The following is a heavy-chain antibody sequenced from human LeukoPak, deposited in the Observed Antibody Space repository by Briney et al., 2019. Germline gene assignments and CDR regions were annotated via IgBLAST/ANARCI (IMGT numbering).Heavy chain of an antibody. V-gene: IGHV4-34*01. CDR2: INHSGSA. CDR3: ARSPATRADY. J-gene: IGHJ4*02. CDR1: GGSVSGYY. Sequence: SETLSLTCAGYGGSVSGYYWSWIRQPPGKGLEWIGEINHSGSANYNPSLKSRVTISVDTSKNQFSLKLSSVTAADTAVYYCARSPATRADYWGQGTLVTVSS.